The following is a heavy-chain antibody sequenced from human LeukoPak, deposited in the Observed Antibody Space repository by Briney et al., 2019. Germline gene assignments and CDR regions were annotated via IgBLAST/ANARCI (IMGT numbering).Heavy chain of an antibody. J-gene: IGHJ4*02. CDR1: GFTFSSYG. CDR2: ISYDGSNK. V-gene: IGHV3-30*03. CDR3: NAYYYGSGSDY. Sequence: GGSLRLSCAASGFTFSSYGMQWVRQAPGKGLEWVAVISYDGSNKYYADSVKGRFTISRDNSKNTLYLQMNSLRAEDTAVYYCNAYYYGSGSDYWGQGTLVTVSS. D-gene: IGHD3-10*01.